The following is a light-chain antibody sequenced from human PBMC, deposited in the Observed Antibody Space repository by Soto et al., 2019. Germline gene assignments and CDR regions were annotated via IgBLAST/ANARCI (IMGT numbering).Light chain of an antibody. CDR2: EVT. CDR1: ASDIGRYNY. CDR3: NSYVGSNNYV. Sequence: QSALTQPRSASGSPGQSVTISCIGTASDIGRYNYVSWYQHHPGKAPKLIIYEVTKRPSGVPDRFSGSKSGNTASLTVSGLQADDEADYYCNSYVGSNNYVFGTGTKLTVL. V-gene: IGLV2-8*01. J-gene: IGLJ1*01.